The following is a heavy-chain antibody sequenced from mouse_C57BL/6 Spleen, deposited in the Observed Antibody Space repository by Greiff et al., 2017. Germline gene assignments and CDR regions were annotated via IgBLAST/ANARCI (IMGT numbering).Heavy chain of an antibody. D-gene: IGHD1-1*01. CDR3: ARDAPYGSSGFDY. CDR2: IHPNSGST. V-gene: IGHV1-64*01. J-gene: IGHJ2*01. Sequence: QVQLQQPGAELVKPGASVKLSCKASGYTFTSYWMHWVKQRPGQGLEWIGMIHPNSGSTNYNEKFKSKATLTVDKSSSTAYMQLSSLTSEDSAVYYCARDAPYGSSGFDYWGQGTILTVSS. CDR1: GYTFTSYW.